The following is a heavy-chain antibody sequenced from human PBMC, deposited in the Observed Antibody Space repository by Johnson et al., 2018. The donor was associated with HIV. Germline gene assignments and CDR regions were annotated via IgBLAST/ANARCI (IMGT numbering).Heavy chain of an antibody. CDR2: ISYDGSNK. CDR1: AFTFSSND. CDR3: ARSQVAATSEGAYDI. V-gene: IGHV3-30*14. J-gene: IGHJ3*02. D-gene: IGHD2-15*01. Sequence: QVQLVESGGGLVQPGGSLRLSCGASAFTFSSNDMKWVRQAPGKGLEWVAVISYDGSNKYYADSVKGRFTISRDNSKNTLYLQMNSLRAEDTAVYYCARSQVAATSEGAYDIWGQGTVVTVSS.